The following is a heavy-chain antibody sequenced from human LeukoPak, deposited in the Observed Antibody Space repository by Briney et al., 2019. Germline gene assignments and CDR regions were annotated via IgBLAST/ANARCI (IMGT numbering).Heavy chain of an antibody. V-gene: IGHV7-4-1*02. CDR1: GYTFTSYA. CDR2: INTNTGNP. CDR3: ARAVSVFSGGSQGYYYGMDV. Sequence: ASVKVSCKASGYTFTSYAKNWVRQAPGQGLEWMGWINTNTGNPTYAQGFTGRFVLSLDTSVSTAYLQISSLKAEDTAVYYCARAVSVFSGGSQGYYYGMDVWGQGTTVTVSS. J-gene: IGHJ6*02. D-gene: IGHD3-10*01.